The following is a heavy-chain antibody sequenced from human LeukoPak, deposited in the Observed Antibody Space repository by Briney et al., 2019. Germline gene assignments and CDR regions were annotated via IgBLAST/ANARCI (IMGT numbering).Heavy chain of an antibody. CDR1: GGSISSYY. CDR2: IYYSGST. D-gene: IGHD6-13*01. CDR3: ARGLAAADPYYYYMDV. J-gene: IGHJ6*03. V-gene: IGHV4-59*01. Sequence: SETLSLTCTVSGGSISSYYWSWIRQPPGKGLEWIGYIYYSGSTNYNPSLKSRVTISVDTSKNQFSLKLSSVTAADTAVYYCARGLAAADPYYYYMDVWGKGTTVTISS.